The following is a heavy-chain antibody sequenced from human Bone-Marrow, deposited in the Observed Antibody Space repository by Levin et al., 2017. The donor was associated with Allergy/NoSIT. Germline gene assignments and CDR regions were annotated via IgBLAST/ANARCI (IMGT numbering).Heavy chain of an antibody. CDR3: VRGIIGDVRVAHKEAFDV. V-gene: IGHV3-21*01. D-gene: IGHD2/OR15-2a*01. J-gene: IGHJ3*01. CDR1: GFTFSDYS. CDR2: ISSDSSDL. Sequence: GGFLRLSCIVSGFTFSDYSIYWVRQAPGKGLEWISSISSDSSDLYYADSVKGRFTISRDNAKNSLNLQVSSLRAEDTAVYHCVRGIIGDVRVAHKEAFDVWGQGTMVTVSS.